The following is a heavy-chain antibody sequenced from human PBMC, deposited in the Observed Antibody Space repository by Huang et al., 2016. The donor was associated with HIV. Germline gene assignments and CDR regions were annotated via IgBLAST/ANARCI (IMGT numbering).Heavy chain of an antibody. CDR3: ATGFDTYYDI. CDR1: GYTLTELS. D-gene: IGHD2-21*01. J-gene: IGHJ3*02. V-gene: IGHV1-24*01. Sequence: QVQLVQSGAEVKKPGASVKVSCKVSGYTLTELSIHWVRQAPGKGLEWMGGFAPEHGETNCAQNFQGRVTMTEDTSTDTAYMELNSLRSEDTAVYYCATGFDTYYDIWGQGTMVIASS. CDR2: FAPEHGET.